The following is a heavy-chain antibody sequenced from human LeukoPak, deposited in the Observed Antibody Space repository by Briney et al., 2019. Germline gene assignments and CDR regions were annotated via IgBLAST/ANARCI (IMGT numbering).Heavy chain of an antibody. J-gene: IGHJ5*02. CDR3: ARDQYSSSWYWFDP. CDR2: ISSSSSSK. Sequence: GGSLRLSCAAPGFTFSSYSMNWVRQAPGKGLEWVSYISSSSSSKKYADSVEGRFTISRDNSKNTLYLQMNSLRAEATAVYYCARDQYSSSWYWFDPWGQGTLVTVSS. D-gene: IGHD6-13*01. CDR1: GFTFSSYS. V-gene: IGHV3-48*01.